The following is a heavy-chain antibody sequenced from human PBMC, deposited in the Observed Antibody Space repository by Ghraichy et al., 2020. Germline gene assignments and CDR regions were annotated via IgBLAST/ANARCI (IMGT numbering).Heavy chain of an antibody. CDR3: ARLASFTYIFDY. CDR2: ISAYNGNT. CDR1: GDTFTTYG. J-gene: IGHJ4*02. D-gene: IGHD2-2*02. Sequence: ASVKVSCKAAGDTFTTYGMNWVRQSPGQGLEWMGWISAYNGNTNYAQKLQGRVTMTTDTSTSTAYMELRSLRSDDTAVYFCARLASFTYIFDYWGQGTLVTVSS. V-gene: IGHV1-18*01.